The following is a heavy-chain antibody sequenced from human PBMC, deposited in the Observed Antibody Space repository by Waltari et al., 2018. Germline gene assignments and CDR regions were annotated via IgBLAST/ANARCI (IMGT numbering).Heavy chain of an antibody. CDR3: ARASGWDKGDYYFDY. D-gene: IGHD6-19*01. CDR1: GYTFTSYA. CDR2: INAGQGNT. J-gene: IGHJ4*02. V-gene: IGHV1-3*01. Sequence: QVQLVQSGAEVKKPGASVKVSCKASGYTFTSYAMHWVCQAPGQRLEWMGWINAGQGNTKYSHKFQGRVTITSDTSASTAYMELSSLRSEDTAVYYCARASGWDKGDYYFDYWGQGTLVTVSS.